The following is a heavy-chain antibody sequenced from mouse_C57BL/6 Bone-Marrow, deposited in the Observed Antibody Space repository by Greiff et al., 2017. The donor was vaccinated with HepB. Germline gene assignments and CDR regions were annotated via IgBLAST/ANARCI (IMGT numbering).Heavy chain of an antibody. V-gene: IGHV1-18*01. CDR1: GYTFTDYN. Sequence: LVKPGASVKIPCKASGYTFTDYNMDWGNESHGKSLEWIGDINPYNGGTIYNQKFKGKATLTVDKSSSTAYLELRSLTSEDTAVYYCARRGRSWYFDVWGTGTTVTVSS. CDR3: ARRGRSWYFDV. CDR2: INPYNGGT. J-gene: IGHJ1*03.